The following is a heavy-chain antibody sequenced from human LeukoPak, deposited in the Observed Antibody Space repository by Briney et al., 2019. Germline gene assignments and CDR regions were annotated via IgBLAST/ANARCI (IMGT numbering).Heavy chain of an antibody. J-gene: IGHJ4*02. Sequence: GGALRLSCWLWIHLYWMTLGRQAPGEGLEGVANIQGYGSGKSYVDAVKGRFTISRDNAKNSRYLQMHSLRGEETAVYYCARDVSRTSSYDGTTYYYDAHDYWGQGTLVPVSS. D-gene: IGHD3-22*01. V-gene: IGHV3-7*01. CDR2: IQGYGSGK. CDR3: ARDVSRTSSYDGTTYYYDAHDY. CDR1: IHLYW.